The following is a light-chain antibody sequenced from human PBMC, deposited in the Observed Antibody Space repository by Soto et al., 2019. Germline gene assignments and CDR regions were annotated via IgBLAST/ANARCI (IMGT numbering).Light chain of an antibody. V-gene: IGKV3-20*01. CDR2: DAS. CDR1: QSVKNNY. J-gene: IGKJ4*01. CDR3: QLYGSTPLT. Sequence: EIVLNQSPDTLSLSPGERATLSCRASQSVKNNYLAWYQQKPGQPPRFLIYDASSRATGIPDRFSGSGSGTDFTLTISRLEPEDFAVYYCQLYGSTPLTFGGGTKGDIK.